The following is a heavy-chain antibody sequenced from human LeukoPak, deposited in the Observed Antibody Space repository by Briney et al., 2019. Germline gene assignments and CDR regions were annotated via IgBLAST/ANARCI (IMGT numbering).Heavy chain of an antibody. CDR1: GFTFSSYW. J-gene: IGHJ4*02. CDR3: ARDPQTYYFDY. Sequence: GGSLRLSCAASGFTFSSYWMHWVRQAPGKGLEWVAVIWYDGSNKYYADSVKGRFTISRDNSKNTLYLQMNSLRAEDTAVYYCARDPQTYYFDYWGQGTLVTVSS. V-gene: IGHV3-33*08. CDR2: IWYDGSNK.